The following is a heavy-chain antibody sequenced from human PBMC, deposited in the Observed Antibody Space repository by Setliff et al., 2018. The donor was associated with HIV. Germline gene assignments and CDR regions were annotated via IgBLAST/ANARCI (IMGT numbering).Heavy chain of an antibody. D-gene: IGHD1-26*01. CDR3: ARHYNVNYYVRKDFDY. J-gene: IGHJ4*02. V-gene: IGHV4-39*01. Sequence: KPSETLSLTCAVSGASISSTSYYWGWVRQPPGKGLEWIGSIYYSGSTYYNPSLKSRLTISVDTSRNQFSLKLSSLTAADTAVYYCARHYNVNYYVRKDFDYWGQGILVTVSS. CDR2: IYYSGST. CDR1: GASISSTSYY.